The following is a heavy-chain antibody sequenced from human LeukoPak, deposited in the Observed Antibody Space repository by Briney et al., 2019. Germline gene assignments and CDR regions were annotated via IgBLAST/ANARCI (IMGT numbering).Heavy chain of an antibody. Sequence: PGGSLRLSCAASGFTFSSYWMSWVRQAPGKGLEWVGNIKEDGSEKYYVDSVRGRFTISRDNAKNSLYLQMNSLRAEDTAVYYCARRTLFGVIKPPDYWGQGTLVTVSS. J-gene: IGHJ4*02. D-gene: IGHD3-3*01. CDR1: GFTFSSYW. CDR3: ARRTLFGVIKPPDY. CDR2: IKEDGSEK. V-gene: IGHV3-7*03.